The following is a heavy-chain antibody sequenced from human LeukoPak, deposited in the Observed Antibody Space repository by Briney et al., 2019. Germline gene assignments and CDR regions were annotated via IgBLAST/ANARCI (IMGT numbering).Heavy chain of an antibody. Sequence: SETLSLTCTVSGGSISSYYWSWIRQPPGKGLEWIGYIYTSGSTNYNPSLKSRVTISVDTSKNQFSLKLSSVTAADTAVYYCARSPFVQFCSSTSCYYYYYMDVWGKGTTVTVSS. CDR1: GGSISSYY. V-gene: IGHV4-4*09. J-gene: IGHJ6*03. D-gene: IGHD2-2*01. CDR2: IYTSGST. CDR3: ARSPFVQFCSSTSCYYYYYMDV.